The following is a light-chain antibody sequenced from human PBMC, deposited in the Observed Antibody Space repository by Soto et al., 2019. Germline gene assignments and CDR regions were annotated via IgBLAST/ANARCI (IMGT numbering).Light chain of an antibody. J-gene: IGLJ2*01. CDR1: SSDVGGYNY. CDR3: SSYTSSSTRGVV. V-gene: IGLV2-14*01. CDR2: DVS. Sequence: QSVLTQPASVSGSPGQSITISCTGTSSDVGGYNYVSWYQQHPGKAPKLMIYDVSNRPSGVSNRFSGSKSDNTASLTISGLQAEDEADYYCSSYTSSSTRGVVFGGGTQLTVL.